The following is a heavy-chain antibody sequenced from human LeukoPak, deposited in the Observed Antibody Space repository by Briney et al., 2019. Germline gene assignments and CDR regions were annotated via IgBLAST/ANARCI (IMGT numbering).Heavy chain of an antibody. J-gene: IGHJ2*01. CDR3: ARVEMATNPHWYLDL. D-gene: IGHD5-24*01. CDR2: IYSGGST. V-gene: IGHV3-66*01. Sequence: GGSLRLSCAASGFTVSSNYMSWVRQAPGKGLEWVSVIYSGGSTYYADSAKGRFTISRDNSKNTLYLQMNSLRAEDTAVYYCARVEMATNPHWYLDLWGRGTLVTVSS. CDR1: GFTVSSNY.